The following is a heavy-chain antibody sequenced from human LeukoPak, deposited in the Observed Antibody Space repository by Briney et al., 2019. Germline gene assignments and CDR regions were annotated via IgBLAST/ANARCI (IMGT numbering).Heavy chain of an antibody. CDR2: IYYSGSI. D-gene: IGHD3-22*01. CDR3: ARENPSGYYNRPIDY. J-gene: IGHJ4*02. Sequence: SETLSLTYTVSGGSISSYYWSWIRQPPGKGLEWIGDIYYSGSIKYNPSLKSRVTMSVDTSKNQFSLKLSSVTAADTAIYYCARENPSGYYNRPIDYWGQGTLVTVSS. CDR1: GGSISSYY. V-gene: IGHV4-59*01.